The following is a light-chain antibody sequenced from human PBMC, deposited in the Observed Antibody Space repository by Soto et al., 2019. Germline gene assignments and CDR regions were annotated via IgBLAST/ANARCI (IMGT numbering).Light chain of an antibody. CDR2: GAS. V-gene: IGKV3D-20*02. Sequence: EIVLTQSPGTLSLSPGERATLSCRASQSVSSSYLAWYQQKPGQAPRLLIYGASSRATGIPDRFSGSGSGTDFTLTISSLEPEDSAVYYCQQRTTWPSLTFGGGTKVDIK. J-gene: IGKJ4*01. CDR3: QQRTTWPSLT. CDR1: QSVSSSY.